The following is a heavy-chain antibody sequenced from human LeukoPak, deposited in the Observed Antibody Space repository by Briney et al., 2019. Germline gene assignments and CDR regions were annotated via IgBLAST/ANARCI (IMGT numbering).Heavy chain of an antibody. V-gene: IGHV3-33*01. CDR3: ARDGDGYNYGPDSPAPIDY. Sequence: GGSLRLSCAASGFTFNSYGMHWVRQAPGKGLEWVAVIWYDGSNKYYADSVKGRLTISRDNSKNTLYLQMNSLRAEDTAVYYCARDGDGYNYGPDSPAPIDYWGQGTLVTVSS. D-gene: IGHD5-24*01. CDR1: GFTFNSYG. J-gene: IGHJ4*02. CDR2: IWYDGSNK.